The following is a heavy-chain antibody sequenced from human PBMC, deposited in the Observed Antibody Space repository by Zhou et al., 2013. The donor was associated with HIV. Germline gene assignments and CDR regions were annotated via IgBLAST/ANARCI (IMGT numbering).Heavy chain of an antibody. J-gene: IGHJ4*02. CDR2: ISPFNDNT. CDR3: ASSFLDRGDY. V-gene: IGHV1-18*01. CDR1: GYTFTTFP. Sequence: QVQLVQSGTEVKKPGASVKVSCKASGYTFTTFPISWIRQAPGQGLEWMGWISPFNDNTVYAQNLQDRVTMTADTSTRTAYMELRSLTSDDTAVYYCASSFLDRGDYWGQGTLVTVSS.